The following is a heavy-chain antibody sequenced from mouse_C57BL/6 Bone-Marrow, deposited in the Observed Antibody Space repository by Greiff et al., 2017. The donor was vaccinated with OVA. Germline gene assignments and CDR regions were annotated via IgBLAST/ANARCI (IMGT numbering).Heavy chain of an antibody. CDR1: GYTFTSYW. CDR2: IDPSDSYT. D-gene: IGHD1-1*01. CDR3: ARENITTVGGGYFGV. J-gene: IGHJ1*03. Sequence: QVQLQQPGAELVMPGASVKLSCKASGYTFTSYWMHWVKQRPGQGLEWIGEIDPSDSYTNYNQKVKGKSTLTVDKSSSTAYMQLSSLTSEDCAVYYCARENITTVGGGYFGVWGTGTTVTVSS. V-gene: IGHV1-69*01.